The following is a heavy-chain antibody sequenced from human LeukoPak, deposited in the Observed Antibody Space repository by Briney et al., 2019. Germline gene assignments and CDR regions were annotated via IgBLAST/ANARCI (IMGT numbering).Heavy chain of an antibody. CDR3: ARGHTAMVGDAFDI. V-gene: IGHV1-69*13. CDR2: IIPIFGTA. D-gene: IGHD5-18*01. J-gene: IGHJ3*02. CDR1: GGTFSSYA. Sequence: SVKVSCKASGGTFSSYAISWVRQAPGQGLEWMGGIIPIFGTANYAQKFQGRVTITADESTSTAYMELSSLRSEDTAVYYCARGHTAMVGDAFDIWGQGTMVTVSS.